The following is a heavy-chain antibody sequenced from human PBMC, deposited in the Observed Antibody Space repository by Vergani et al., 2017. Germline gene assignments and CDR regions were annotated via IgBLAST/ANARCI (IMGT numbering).Heavy chain of an antibody. V-gene: IGHV4-39*02. CDR2: FYHSGKS. CDR1: GASFSKSGDY. D-gene: IGHD3-9*01. J-gene: IGHJ4*02. CDR3: ARLNRDFSILTVL. Sequence: QLHLQESGPRLVKPSETLFLKCLVSGVSGASFSKSGDYWAWIRQPPGKGLEWLGNFYHSGKSYYNASLSGRVTVSLVPSERFFSLRLTSVTAADTAVYYCARLNRDFSILTVLWGQGMLVTVS.